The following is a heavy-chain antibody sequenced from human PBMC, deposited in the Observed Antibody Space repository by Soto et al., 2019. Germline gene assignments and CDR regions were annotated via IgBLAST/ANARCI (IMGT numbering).Heavy chain of an antibody. CDR1: GYTFSTFG. J-gene: IGHJ3*02. V-gene: IGHV1-18*01. D-gene: IGHD6-13*01. CDR3: ARVLGHSNSWWRHSAFDI. Sequence: ASVKVSCKTSGYTFSTFGISWVRQAPGQGLEWMGWISAYTGNTNYAQKLQGRVTMTTDTATNTAYMELRSLRSDDTAVYYCARVLGHSNSWWRHSAFDIWGQGTTVTVSS. CDR2: ISAYTGNT.